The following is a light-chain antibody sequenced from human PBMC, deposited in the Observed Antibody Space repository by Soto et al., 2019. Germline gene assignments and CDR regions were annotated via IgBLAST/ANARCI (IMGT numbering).Light chain of an antibody. CDR3: QQYNNWPPWT. J-gene: IGKJ1*01. CDR1: QSVSSN. V-gene: IGKV3-15*01. CDR2: GAS. Sequence: EIVISQSPPTLSVSTGERATLSCRASQSVSSNLAWYQQKPGQAPRLLIYGASTRATGIPARFSGSGSGTEFTLTISSLQSEDFAVYYCQQYNNWPPWTFGQGTKVDIK.